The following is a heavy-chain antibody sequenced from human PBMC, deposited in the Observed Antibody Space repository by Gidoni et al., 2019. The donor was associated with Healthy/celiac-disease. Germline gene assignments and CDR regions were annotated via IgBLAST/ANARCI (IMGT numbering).Heavy chain of an antibody. CDR1: GGSFSGYY. CDR3: ASLVGRGPAQSLDV. CDR2: INHSGST. Sequence: QVQLQQWGAGLLKPSETLSLTCAVYGGSFSGYYWSWIRQPPGKGLEWIGEINHSGSTNYNPSLKSRVTISVDTSKNQFSLKLSSVTAADTAVYYCASLVGRGPAQSLDVWGQGTTVTVSS. D-gene: IGHD1-26*01. V-gene: IGHV4-34*01. J-gene: IGHJ6*02.